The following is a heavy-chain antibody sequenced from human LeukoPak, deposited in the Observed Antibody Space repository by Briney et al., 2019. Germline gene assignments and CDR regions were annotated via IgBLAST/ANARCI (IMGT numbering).Heavy chain of an antibody. Sequence: PGGSLRLSCAASGFTFSSYSMNWVRQAPGKGLEWVSSISSSSSYIYYADSVKGRFTISRDNAKNSLYLQMNSLRAEDTAVYYCARIMYYDFWSGLYYYYYYMDAWGKGTTVTVSS. CDR2: ISSSSSYI. J-gene: IGHJ6*03. V-gene: IGHV3-21*01. D-gene: IGHD3-3*01. CDR1: GFTFSSYS. CDR3: ARIMYYDFWSGLYYYYYYMDA.